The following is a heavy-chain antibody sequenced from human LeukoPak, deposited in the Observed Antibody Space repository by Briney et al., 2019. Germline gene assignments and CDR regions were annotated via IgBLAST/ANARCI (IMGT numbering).Heavy chain of an antibody. D-gene: IGHD3-22*01. Sequence: GGSLRLSCTASGFTFSSYGMHWVRQAPGRGLEWLAVISYDGSNKYYADSVKGRFTISRDNSKNTLYLQMNSLRAEDTAVYYCAKDLGAIVVGGMDVWGQGTTVTVSS. CDR2: ISYDGSNK. V-gene: IGHV3-30*18. CDR3: AKDLGAIVVGGMDV. CDR1: GFTFSSYG. J-gene: IGHJ6*02.